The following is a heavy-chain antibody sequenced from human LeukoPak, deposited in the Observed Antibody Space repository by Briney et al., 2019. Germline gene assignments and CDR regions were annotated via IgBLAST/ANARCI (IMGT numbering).Heavy chain of an antibody. CDR1: GYTFTSHG. V-gene: IGHV1-18*01. J-gene: IGHJ4*02. D-gene: IGHD3-16*02. CDR2: VSVYNGNT. CDR3: ARDRPVMITFGGVIIAAY. Sequence: ASVKVSCKASGYTFTSHGINWLSPAPGQGLEWMGWVSVYNGNTDYAQKFQGRVTMTTDRSTNTVYMELRSLRSDDTAVYYCARDRPVMITFGGVIIAAYWGQGTLVSVSS.